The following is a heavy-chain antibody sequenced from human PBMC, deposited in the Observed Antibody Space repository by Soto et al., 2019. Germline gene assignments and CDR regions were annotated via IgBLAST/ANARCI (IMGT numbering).Heavy chain of an antibody. V-gene: IGHV4-39*01. CDR2: IYYSGST. J-gene: IGHJ4*02. CDR3: ARLLYSTVTTSLYYFNY. CDR1: GGSISSSSYY. Sequence: SETLSLTCTVSGGSISSSSYYWGWIRQPPGKGLEWIGSIYYSGSTYYNPSLKSRVTISVDTSKNQFSLKLSSVTAADTAVYYWARLLYSTVTTSLYYFNYGGRETLFTVS. D-gene: IGHD4-17*01.